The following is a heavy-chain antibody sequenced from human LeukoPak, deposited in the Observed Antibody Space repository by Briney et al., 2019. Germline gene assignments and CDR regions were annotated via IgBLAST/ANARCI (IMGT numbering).Heavy chain of an antibody. D-gene: IGHD3-3*01. V-gene: IGHV4-39*01. CDR2: IYYSGST. Sequence: PSETLSLTCTVSGGSISSSSYYWGWIRQPPGKGLEWIGSIYYSGSTYYNPSLKSRVTISVDTSKNQFSLKLSSVTAADTAVYYCARPGEFKEWLLWDYWGQGTLVTVSS. CDR1: GGSISSSSYY. J-gene: IGHJ4*02. CDR3: ARPGEFKEWLLWDY.